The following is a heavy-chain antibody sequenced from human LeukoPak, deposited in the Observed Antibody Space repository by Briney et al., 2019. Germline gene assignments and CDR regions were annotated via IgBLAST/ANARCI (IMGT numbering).Heavy chain of an antibody. Sequence: GESLKISCKGSGYSFTNYWIGWVRQMPGKGLEWMGIIYPADSDTRYSPSFQGQVTISVDKSISTAYLQWSSLKASDTAMYYCARPRPYYDSSGGAYHSDHWGQGTLVTVSS. CDR2: IYPADSDT. CDR1: GYSFTNYW. J-gene: IGHJ4*02. V-gene: IGHV5-51*01. D-gene: IGHD3-22*01. CDR3: ARPRPYYDSSGGAYHSDH.